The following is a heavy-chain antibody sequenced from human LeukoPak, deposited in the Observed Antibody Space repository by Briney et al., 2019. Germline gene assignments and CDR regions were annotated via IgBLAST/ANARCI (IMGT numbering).Heavy chain of an antibody. CDR2: ISWNSGSI. D-gene: IGHD3-3*01. V-gene: IGHV3-9*01. CDR3: AKEGATLQTYYDFWSGLEEAFDI. Sequence: GRSLRLSCAASGFTFSSYAMHWVRQAPGKGLEWVSGISWNSGSIGYADSVKGRFTISRDNAKNSLYLQMNSLRAEDTALYYCAKEGATLQTYYDFWSGLEEAFDIWGQGTMVTVSS. CDR1: GFTFSSYA. J-gene: IGHJ3*02.